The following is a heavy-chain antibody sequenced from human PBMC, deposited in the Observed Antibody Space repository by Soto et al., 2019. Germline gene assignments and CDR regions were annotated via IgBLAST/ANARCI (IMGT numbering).Heavy chain of an antibody. V-gene: IGHV4-59*01. J-gene: IGHJ4*02. Sequence: SETLSLTCTVSGGSISSYYWSWIRQPPGKGLEWIGYIYYSGSTNYNPSLKSRVTISVDTSKNQFSLKLSSVTAADTAVYYCARFAPTGDYFDYWGQGTLVTVSS. D-gene: IGHD3-10*01. CDR2: IYYSGST. CDR1: GGSISSYY. CDR3: ARFAPTGDYFDY.